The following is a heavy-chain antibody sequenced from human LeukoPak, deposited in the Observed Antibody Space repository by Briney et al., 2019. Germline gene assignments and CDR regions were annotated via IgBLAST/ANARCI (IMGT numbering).Heavy chain of an antibody. J-gene: IGHJ4*02. D-gene: IGHD5-18*01. CDR2: IIPILGIA. Sequence: ASVKVSCKASGGTFSSYAISWVRQAPGQGLEWMGRIIPILGIANYAQKFQGRVTITADKSTSTAYMELSSLRSEDTAVYYCAISVDTAMVDDYWGQGTLVTVSS. V-gene: IGHV1-69*04. CDR3: AISVDTAMVDDY. CDR1: GGTFSSYA.